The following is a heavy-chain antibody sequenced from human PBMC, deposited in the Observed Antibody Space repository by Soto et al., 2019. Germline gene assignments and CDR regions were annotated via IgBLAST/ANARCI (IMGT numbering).Heavy chain of an antibody. V-gene: IGHV3-30-3*01. Sequence: QVQLLQSGGGPVQPGTSVTLSCAATGFTFANYPMHWVRQGPDKGLEWLALISDDGNRQSYAASVKGRFTVTRDNSKNTLYLHLNSLRREDGAVYHCARGRHAKYYDIWGQGSLVTVSS. D-gene: IGHD3-9*01. CDR1: GFTFANYP. CDR3: ARGRHAKYYDI. J-gene: IGHJ4*02. CDR2: ISDDGNRQ.